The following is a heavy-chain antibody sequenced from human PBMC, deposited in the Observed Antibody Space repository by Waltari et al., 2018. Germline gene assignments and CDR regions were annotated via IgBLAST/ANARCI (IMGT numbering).Heavy chain of an antibody. V-gene: IGHV3-30-3*01. J-gene: IGHJ6*02. CDR2: ILYDGSNK. CDR1: GFTFTSYF. D-gene: IGHD6-13*01. Sequence: QVHLVASGGGVVQPGRSLRLSCAASGFTFTSYFLHWVRQAPGKGLEWVAVILYDGSNKYYADSVKGRITISRDNSKNTLYLQMNSLRAEDTAVYYCARDAGQQHYYYGMDVWGQGTTVTVSS. CDR3: ARDAGQQHYYYGMDV.